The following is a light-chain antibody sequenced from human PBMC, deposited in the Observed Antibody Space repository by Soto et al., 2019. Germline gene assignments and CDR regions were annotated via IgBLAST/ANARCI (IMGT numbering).Light chain of an antibody. Sequence: QSFLTQPPSVSGAPGQRVSISCTGSTSNIGAPYDVHWYQHLPGTAPKLLIYGDNNRPSGVPDRFSGSKSGTSASLATTRLQAEDEADYYCQSYDISLHNYVFGTGTKVTVL. V-gene: IGLV1-40*01. CDR1: TSNIGAPYD. CDR2: GDN. J-gene: IGLJ1*01. CDR3: QSYDISLHNYV.